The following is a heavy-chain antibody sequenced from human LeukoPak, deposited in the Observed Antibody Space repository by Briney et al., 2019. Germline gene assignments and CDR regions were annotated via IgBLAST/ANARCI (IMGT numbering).Heavy chain of an antibody. V-gene: IGHV3-66*02. J-gene: IGHJ4*02. CDR2: IYSGGRT. CDR3: ARGGGNY. CDR1: GFTFSSYA. Sequence: GGSLRLSCAASGFTFSSYAMSWVRQAPGKGLEWVSVIYSGGRTYYPDSVKGRFTISRDNSKNTLYLQMTSLRAYDTAVYYCARGGGNYWGQGTLVTVSS. D-gene: IGHD2-15*01.